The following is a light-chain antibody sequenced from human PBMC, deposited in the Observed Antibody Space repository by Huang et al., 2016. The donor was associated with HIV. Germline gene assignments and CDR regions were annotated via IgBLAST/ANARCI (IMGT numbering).Light chain of an antibody. J-gene: IGKJ4*01. V-gene: IGKV1-39*01. Sequence: EIQLTQSPSSLSASVGDGITITCGASENIVYSLSWFRQRPGRAPEALIYAASRLRAGVPSKFSATGSGANFTLSIDGHGPEDFATYYCQQSRSLPRTYGGGTKVDI. CDR2: AAS. CDR3: QQSRSLPRT. CDR1: ENIVYS.